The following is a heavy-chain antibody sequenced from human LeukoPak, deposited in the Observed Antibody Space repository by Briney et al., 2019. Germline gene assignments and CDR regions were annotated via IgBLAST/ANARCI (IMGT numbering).Heavy chain of an antibody. Sequence: PGGSLRLSCAASGFTFSSYAMPWVRQAPGKGLEWVAVISYDGSNKYYADSVKGRFTISRDNSKNTLYLQMNSLRAEDTAVYYCARDGLRILRYFDNYFDYWGQGTLVTVSS. V-gene: IGHV3-30-3*01. CDR3: ARDGLRILRYFDNYFDY. J-gene: IGHJ4*02. CDR1: GFTFSSYA. D-gene: IGHD3-9*01. CDR2: ISYDGSNK.